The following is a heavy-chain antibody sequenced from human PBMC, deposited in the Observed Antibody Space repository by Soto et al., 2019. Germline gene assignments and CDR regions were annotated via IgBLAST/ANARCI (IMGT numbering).Heavy chain of an antibody. V-gene: IGHV2-5*02. J-gene: IGHJ6*01. CDR2: IYWDDDK. CDR3: AYLPCSGGSCYWFSFSGMDV. CDR1: GFSLSTSGVG. Sequence: QITLKESGPTLVKPTQTLTLTCTFSGFSLSTSGVGVAWIRQPPGKAREWLALIYWDDDKRCTTSLESRLTITKDTSKTQVVLTMANMDSVDTSTYYCAYLPCSGGSCYWFSFSGMDVRGQGTTVIVSS. D-gene: IGHD2-15*01.